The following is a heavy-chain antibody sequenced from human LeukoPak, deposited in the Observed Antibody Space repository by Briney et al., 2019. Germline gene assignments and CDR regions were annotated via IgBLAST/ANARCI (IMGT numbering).Heavy chain of an antibody. V-gene: IGHV3-30*02. D-gene: IGHD1-1*01. CDR1: GLTFTTSS. CDR3: ANDFNWATDY. CDR2: IRHDGSDK. Sequence: GGSLRLSCAASGLTFTTSSFHWVRQASGKGLEWVAFIRHDGSDKYYADSVKGRFISSRDNSKNNVYLQMNSLRIEDSALYYCANDFNWATDYWGQGTLVTVSS. J-gene: IGHJ4*02.